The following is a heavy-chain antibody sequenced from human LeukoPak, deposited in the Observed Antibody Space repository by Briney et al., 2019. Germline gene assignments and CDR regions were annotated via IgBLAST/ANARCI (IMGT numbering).Heavy chain of an antibody. V-gene: IGHV1-2*02. CDR1: GYTFTGFY. CDR3: ARDPYCSTTSCYSGYSWFDP. J-gene: IGHJ5*02. CDR2: INPNSGGT. Sequence: ASVKVSCKASGYTFTGFYMHWVRQAPGQGLEWMGWINPNSGGTNYAQKFQGRVIMTRDTSISTAYMELSSLRSDDTAVYYCARDPYCSTTSCYSGYSWFDPWGQGTLVTVSS. D-gene: IGHD2-2*02.